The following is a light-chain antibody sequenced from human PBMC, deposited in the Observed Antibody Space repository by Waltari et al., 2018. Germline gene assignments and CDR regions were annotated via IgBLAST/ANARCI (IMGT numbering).Light chain of an antibody. Sequence: DIVMTQSPDSLAVSLGERATINCKSTESLLYDYNNQHFLAWYQQKPGQPPKLLIYWASTRESGVPDRFSGSGSGTDFTLTISSLQAEDVAIYYCQQYYSIPYTFGQGTKLEIK. V-gene: IGKV4-1*01. CDR3: QQYYSIPYT. CDR1: ESLLYDYNNQHF. CDR2: WAS. J-gene: IGKJ2*01.